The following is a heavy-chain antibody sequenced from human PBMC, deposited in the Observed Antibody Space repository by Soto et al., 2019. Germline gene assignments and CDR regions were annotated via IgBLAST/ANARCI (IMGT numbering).Heavy chain of an antibody. CDR2: ISGSGGST. J-gene: IGHJ5*02. CDR1: GFTFSSYA. D-gene: IGHD3-3*01. CDR3: ATSRLEWYSRNTRRSWFDP. Sequence: EVQLLESGGGLVQPGGSLRLSCAASGFTFSSYAMSWVRQAPGKGLEWVSAISGSGGSTYYADSVKGRFTISRDNSKNTLYLQMNSLRAEDTAVYYCATSRLEWYSRNTRRSWFDPWGQGTLVTVSS. V-gene: IGHV3-23*01.